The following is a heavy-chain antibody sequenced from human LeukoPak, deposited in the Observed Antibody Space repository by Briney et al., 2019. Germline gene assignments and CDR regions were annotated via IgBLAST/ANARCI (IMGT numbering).Heavy chain of an antibody. CDR1: GGSISSGGHY. J-gene: IGHJ4*02. Sequence: SETLSLTCTVSGGSISSGGHYWSWIRQHPGKGLEWIGYIYYSGSTYYNPSLKSRVTISVDTSKNQFSLKLSSVTAADTAVYYCARGDDYGDYIGYWGQGTLVTVSS. CDR2: IYYSGST. V-gene: IGHV4-31*03. D-gene: IGHD4-17*01. CDR3: ARGDDYGDYIGY.